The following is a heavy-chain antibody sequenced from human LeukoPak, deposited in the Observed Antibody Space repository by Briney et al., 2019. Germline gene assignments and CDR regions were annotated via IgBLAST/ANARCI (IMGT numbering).Heavy chain of an antibody. Sequence: ASVKVSCKAFGYTFTRYYMHWVRQAPGQGPEWMGVISPSGGSTTYAQKFQGRVTLTRDMSTSTAYMELRSLRSDDTAVYYCARPQFSGWSHEGGFDYWGQGTLVTVSS. D-gene: IGHD6-19*01. V-gene: IGHV1-46*01. CDR2: ISPSGGST. J-gene: IGHJ4*02. CDR1: GYTFTRYY. CDR3: ARPQFSGWSHEGGFDY.